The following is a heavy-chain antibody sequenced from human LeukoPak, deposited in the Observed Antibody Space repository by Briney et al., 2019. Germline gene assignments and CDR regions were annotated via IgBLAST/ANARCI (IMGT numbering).Heavy chain of an antibody. CDR2: IYSTGST. Sequence: SETLSLTCTASGGSINSNYWSWIRQPAGKGLEWIGRIYSTGSTNYNPSPKSRVTIIVEMYKNKLSLQQRNVPAADKAGYYCAKQSCISTSCPHRNVFYICGQGTMVTVSP. V-gene: IGHV4-4*07. J-gene: IGHJ3*02. D-gene: IGHD2-2*01. CDR3: AKQSCISTSCPHRNVFYI. CDR1: GGSINSNY.